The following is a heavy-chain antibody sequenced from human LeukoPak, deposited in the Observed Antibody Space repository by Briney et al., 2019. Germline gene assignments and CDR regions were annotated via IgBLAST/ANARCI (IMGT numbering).Heavy chain of an antibody. D-gene: IGHD5-18*01. CDR2: IYYSGNT. J-gene: IGHJ5*01. Sequence: SETLSLTCTVSGGSITSYYWNWIRQPPGKGLEWIGFIYYSGNTNYNPSLKSRVTISVDTSKNQFSLKLSSVTAADTAVYYCARTHGYSYWFGWFAPWGQGTLGTVSS. V-gene: IGHV4-59*01. CDR1: GGSITSYY. CDR3: ARTHGYSYWFGWFAP.